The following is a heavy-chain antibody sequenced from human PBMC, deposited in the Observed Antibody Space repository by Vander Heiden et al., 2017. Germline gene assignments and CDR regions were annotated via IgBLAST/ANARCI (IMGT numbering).Heavy chain of an antibody. J-gene: IGHJ4*02. CDR1: GFKFSVSR. CDR3: AISNRGYFES. Sequence: EVWLVESVGGSVQPGGSLRLSCAASGFKFSVSRMHWVRQAPGRGLEWISYITSDERTIYYADSVKGRFTISRDNAKYSLFLQMNSLRDEDTAVYYCAISNRGYFESWGRGTLVAVAS. CDR2: ITSDERTI. V-gene: IGHV3-48*02.